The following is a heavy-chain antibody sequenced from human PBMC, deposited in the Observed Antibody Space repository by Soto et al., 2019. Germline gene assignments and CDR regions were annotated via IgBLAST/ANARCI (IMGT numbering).Heavy chain of an antibody. J-gene: IGHJ6*02. V-gene: IGHV4-31*03. D-gene: IGHD4-17*01. CDR1: GGSISSGGYY. CDR3: ARDQWVGIRAAVNDYYYYGMDV. Sequence: SETLSLTCTVSGGSISSGGYYWSWIRQHPGKGLEWIGYIYYSGSTYYNPSLKSRVTISVDTSKNQFSLKLSSATAADTAVYYCARDQWVGIRAAVNDYYYYGMDVWGQGTTVTVSS. CDR2: IYYSGST.